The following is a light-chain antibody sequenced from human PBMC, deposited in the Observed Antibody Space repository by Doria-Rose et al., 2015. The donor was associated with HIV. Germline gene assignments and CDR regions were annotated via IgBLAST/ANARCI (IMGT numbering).Light chain of an antibody. V-gene: IGKV3-20*01. CDR2: DGS. J-gene: IGKJ1*01. CDR3: HQYGTSWT. CDR1: QRFSSTD. Sequence: EIVLTQSPGTLSLSPGERATLSCRASQRFSSTDLAWYQQIPGQAPSLLIYDGSTRATGIPDRFSAGGSGTDFTLAINRLEPEDFALYYCHQYGTSWTFGQGTKVEI.